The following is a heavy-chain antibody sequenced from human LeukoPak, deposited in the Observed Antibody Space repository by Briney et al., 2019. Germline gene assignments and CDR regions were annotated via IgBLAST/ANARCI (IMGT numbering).Heavy chain of an antibody. J-gene: IGHJ4*02. D-gene: IGHD6-19*01. CDR2: INHSGST. V-gene: IGHV4-34*01. Sequence: PSETLSLTCAVYGGSFSGYYWSWIRQPPGKGLEWIGEINHSGSTNYNPSLKSRVTISVDTSKNQFSLKLSSVTAADTAVYYCARWKMYSSGSPGLDYWGQGTLVTVSS. CDR3: ARWKMYSSGSPGLDY. CDR1: GGSFSGYY.